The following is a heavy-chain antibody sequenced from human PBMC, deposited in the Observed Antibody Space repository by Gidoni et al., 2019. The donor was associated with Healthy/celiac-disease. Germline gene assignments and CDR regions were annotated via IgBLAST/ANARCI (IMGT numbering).Heavy chain of an antibody. CDR1: GFTFSGSA. V-gene: IGHV3-73*02. CDR3: TKTLYYDSSGLLPLGY. D-gene: IGHD3-22*01. Sequence: EVQLVASGGGLVQPGGSLKLSCAASGFTFSGSAMHWVRQASGKGLEWVGRIRSKANSYATAYAASVKGRFTISRDDSKNTAYLQMNSLKTEDTAVYYCTKTLYYDSSGLLPLGYWGQGTLVTVSS. CDR2: IRSKANSYAT. J-gene: IGHJ4*02.